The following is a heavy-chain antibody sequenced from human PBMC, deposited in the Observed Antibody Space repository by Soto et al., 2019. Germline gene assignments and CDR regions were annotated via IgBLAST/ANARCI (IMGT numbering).Heavy chain of an antibody. CDR1: GHTFTSYG. CDR2: ISAYNGNT. CDR3: AKNYYDSSGYPADAFDI. D-gene: IGHD3-22*01. Sequence: QVQLVQSGAEVKKPGASVKVSCKASGHTFTSYGISWVRQAPGQGLEWIGWISAYNGNTNYAQKLQGRVTMTTDTSTSTAYMELRSLRSDDTAVYYCAKNYYDSSGYPADAFDIWGQGTMVTVSS. J-gene: IGHJ3*02. V-gene: IGHV1-18*04.